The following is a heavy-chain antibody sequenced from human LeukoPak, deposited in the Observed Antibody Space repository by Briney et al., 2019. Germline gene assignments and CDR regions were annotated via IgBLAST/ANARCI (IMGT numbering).Heavy chain of an antibody. CDR1: GYTFTSYY. CDR3: ARDPRIAARPLPGGAFDI. CDR2: INPSGGST. Sequence: ASVKVSCKASGYTFTSYYMHWVRQAPGQGLEWMGIINPSGGSTSYAQKFQGRVTMARDTSTSTVYMELSSLRSEDTAVYYCARDPRIAARPLPGGAFDIWGQGTMVTVSS. J-gene: IGHJ3*02. V-gene: IGHV1-46*01. D-gene: IGHD6-6*01.